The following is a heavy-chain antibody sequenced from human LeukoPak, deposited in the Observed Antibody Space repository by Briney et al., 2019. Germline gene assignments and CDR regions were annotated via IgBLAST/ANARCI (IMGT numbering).Heavy chain of an antibody. CDR1: GFIVSSNY. CDR3: ARNDYGDSFDY. J-gene: IGHJ4*02. CDR2: IYSAGST. Sequence: GGSLRLSCAASGFIVSSNYTSWVRQAPGKGLEWVSVIYSAGSTYYADSVKGRFTISRDNSKNTLYLQMNSLRAEDTAVYYCARNDYGDSFDYWGQGTLVTVSS. D-gene: IGHD4-17*01. V-gene: IGHV3-66*01.